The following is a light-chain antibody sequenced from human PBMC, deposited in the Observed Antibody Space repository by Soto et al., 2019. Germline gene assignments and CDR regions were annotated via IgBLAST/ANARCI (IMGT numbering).Light chain of an antibody. Sequence: QSVLTQPPSVSAAPGQKVSISCSGSSSNVGKNFVSWYQHVPGKAPKLLIYDNQKRPSGIPDRFSASKSGTLATLDITGLQTGDEADYYCETWDSSLSSGVIFGGGTKLTVL. J-gene: IGLJ2*01. CDR2: DNQ. CDR1: SSNVGKNF. CDR3: ETWDSSLSSGVI. V-gene: IGLV1-51*01.